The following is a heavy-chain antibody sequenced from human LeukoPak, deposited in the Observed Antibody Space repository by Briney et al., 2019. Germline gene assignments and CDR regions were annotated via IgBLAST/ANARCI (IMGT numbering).Heavy chain of an antibody. Sequence: GGSLRLSCAASGFTFSNYWMSWLRQAPGKGLEWVANIRQDGNEKYYVDSVKGRFTISRDNAKNSLYLQVNSLRAEDTAVYYCARDLSGPSLYWGQGTLVTVSS. CDR2: IRQDGNEK. V-gene: IGHV3-7*01. CDR1: GFTFSNYW. CDR3: ARDLSGPSLY. D-gene: IGHD2-15*01. J-gene: IGHJ4*02.